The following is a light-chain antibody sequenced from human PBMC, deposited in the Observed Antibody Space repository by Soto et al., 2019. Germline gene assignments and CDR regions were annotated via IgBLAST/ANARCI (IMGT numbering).Light chain of an antibody. CDR2: WAS. J-gene: IGKJ1*01. Sequence: DIVLTQSPDPLAVSLGERATINCKSSQSVLYSSNNKNYLAWYQHKPGQPPKLLIYWASTRESGVPGRFSGSGSGTDFTLTISSLQAEDVAVYYCQQYYSTPWTFGQGTKVELK. V-gene: IGKV4-1*01. CDR3: QQYYSTPWT. CDR1: QSVLYSSNNKNY.